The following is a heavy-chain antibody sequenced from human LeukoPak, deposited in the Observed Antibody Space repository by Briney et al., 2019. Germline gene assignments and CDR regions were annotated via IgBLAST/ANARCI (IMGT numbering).Heavy chain of an antibody. CDR1: GFTFDDYG. CDR3: ARDVVPAASYGYYYMDV. Sequence: GGSLRLSCAASGFTFDDYGMSWVRQAPGKGLEWVSGINWNGGSTGYADSVKGRFTISRDNAKNSLYLQMNSLRTEDTALYYCARDVVPAASYGYYYMDVWGKGTTVTVSS. V-gene: IGHV3-20*04. D-gene: IGHD2-2*01. J-gene: IGHJ6*03. CDR2: INWNGGST.